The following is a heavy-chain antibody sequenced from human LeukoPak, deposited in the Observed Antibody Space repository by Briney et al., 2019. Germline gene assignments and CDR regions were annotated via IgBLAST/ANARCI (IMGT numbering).Heavy chain of an antibody. CDR1: GYTFTSYD. J-gene: IGHJ6*03. D-gene: IGHD1-14*01. V-gene: IGHV1-8*01. Sequence: GASVKVSCKASGYTFTSYDINWVRQATGQGLEWMGWMNPNSGNTGYAQKFQGRVTMTRNTSISTAYMELSSLRSEDTAVYYCATQPPGASGIYYFYIDVWGKGTTVTISS. CDR2: MNPNSGNT. CDR3: ATQPPGASGIYYFYIDV.